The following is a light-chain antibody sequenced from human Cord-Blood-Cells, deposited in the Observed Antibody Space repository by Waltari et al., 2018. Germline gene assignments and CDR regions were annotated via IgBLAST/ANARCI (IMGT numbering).Light chain of an antibody. Sequence: EIVMTQSPATLSVSPGERATLPWRASQSVSSNLAWDQQKSGQAPRPLIYGASTRATGIPARFSGSGSGTEFTLTISSLQSEDFAVYYCRQYKNWPRTFGQGTKVEIK. J-gene: IGKJ1*01. CDR3: RQYKNWPRT. V-gene: IGKV3-15*01. CDR1: QSVSSN. CDR2: GAS.